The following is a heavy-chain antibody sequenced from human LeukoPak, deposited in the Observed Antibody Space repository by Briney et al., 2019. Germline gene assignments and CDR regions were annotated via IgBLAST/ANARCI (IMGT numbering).Heavy chain of an antibody. Sequence: ASVKVSCKDSGGTFSSYAISWVRQAPGQGLEWMGGIIPIFGTANYAQKFQGRVTITADESTSTAYMELSSLRSEGTAVYYCARDGVVGAFDIWGQGTMVTVSS. J-gene: IGHJ3*02. CDR2: IIPIFGTA. V-gene: IGHV1-69*13. D-gene: IGHD3-3*01. CDR3: ARDGVVGAFDI. CDR1: GGTFSSYA.